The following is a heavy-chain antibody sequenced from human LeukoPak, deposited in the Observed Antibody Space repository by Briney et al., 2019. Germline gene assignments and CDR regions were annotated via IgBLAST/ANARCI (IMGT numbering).Heavy chain of an antibody. J-gene: IGHJ4*02. CDR3: ARESRGVVATIDY. CDR2: IYYSGST. Sequence: SETLSLTCTVSGGSISSGGYYWSWIRQHPGKGLEWIGYIYYSGSTYYNPSLKSRVTISVYTSKNQFSLKLSSVTAADTAVYYCARESRGVVATIDYWGQETLVTVSS. D-gene: IGHD5-12*01. V-gene: IGHV4-31*03. CDR1: GGSISSGGYY.